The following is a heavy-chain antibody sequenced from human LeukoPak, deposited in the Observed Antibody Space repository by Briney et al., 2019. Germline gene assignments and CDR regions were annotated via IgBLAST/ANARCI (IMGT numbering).Heavy chain of an antibody. J-gene: IGHJ4*02. CDR2: ISSNGGST. CDR3: ARVDSSGYYYYFDY. D-gene: IGHD3-22*01. CDR1: GFTFSSYA. V-gene: IGHV3-64*01. Sequence: GGSLRLSCAASGFTFSSYAMHWVRQAPGKGLEYVSAISSNGGSTYYANSVKGRFTISRDNSKNTLYLQMGSLRAEDIAVYYCARVDSSGYYYYFDYWGQGTLVTVSS.